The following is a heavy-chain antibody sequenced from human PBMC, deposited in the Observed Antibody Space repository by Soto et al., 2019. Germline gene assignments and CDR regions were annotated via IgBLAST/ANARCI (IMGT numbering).Heavy chain of an antibody. Sequence: ASVKVSCKAFGYTFTSYDINWVRQATGQGLEWMGWMNPNSGNTGYAQKFQGRVTMTRNTSISTAYMELSSLRSEDTAVYYCAGGFRIDASAQLIIVITRTACFMDVWCKGSSVTVSS. V-gene: IGHV1-8*01. J-gene: IGHJ6*03. CDR2: MNPNSGNT. D-gene: IGHD1-26*01. CDR3: AGGFRIDASAQLIIVITRTACFMDV. CDR1: GYTFTSYD.